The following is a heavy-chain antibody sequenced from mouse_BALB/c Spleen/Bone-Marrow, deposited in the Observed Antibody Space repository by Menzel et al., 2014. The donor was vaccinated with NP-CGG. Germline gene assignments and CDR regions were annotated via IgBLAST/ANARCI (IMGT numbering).Heavy chain of an antibody. CDR3: ARDRNYGSSWYFDV. CDR1: GFTFTDYY. V-gene: IGHV7-3*02. D-gene: IGHD1-1*01. J-gene: IGHJ1*01. CDR2: IRNKANGYTT. Sequence: EVQLVESGGGLVQPGGSLGLSCATSGFTFTDYYMGWVRQPPGKALEWLGFIRNKANGYTTEYSASVKGRFTISRDNSQSILYLQMNTLRAEDSATYYCARDRNYGSSWYFDVWGAGTTVTVSS.